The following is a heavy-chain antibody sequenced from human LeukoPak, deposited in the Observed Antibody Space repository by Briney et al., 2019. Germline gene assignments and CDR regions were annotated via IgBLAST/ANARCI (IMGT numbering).Heavy chain of an antibody. V-gene: IGHV4-59*01. CDR1: GGSFSGYY. J-gene: IGHJ5*02. Sequence: SETLSLTCAVYGGSFSGYYWSWIRQPPGKVLECIGYIHYTGSTNYNPSLKSRVTISVDTSKSQFSLKLSSVTAADTAIYYCARGGYYGSGNDFRFDPWGQGTLVTVSS. CDR2: IHYTGST. D-gene: IGHD3-10*01. CDR3: ARGGYYGSGNDFRFDP.